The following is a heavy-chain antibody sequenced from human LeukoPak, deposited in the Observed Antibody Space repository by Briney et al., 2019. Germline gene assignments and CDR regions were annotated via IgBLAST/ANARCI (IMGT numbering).Heavy chain of an antibody. D-gene: IGHD3-10*01. Sequence: PSETLSLTCNVSGGSISSYYWSWIRQPPGKGLEWIGYIYYSGSTSYSPSLKSRVTTSVDTSKNQFSLKVNSVTAADTAVYYCARGYGSGSRLDNWGQGTLVTVSS. V-gene: IGHV4-59*01. CDR3: ARGYGSGSRLDN. CDR2: IYYSGST. J-gene: IGHJ4*02. CDR1: GGSISSYY.